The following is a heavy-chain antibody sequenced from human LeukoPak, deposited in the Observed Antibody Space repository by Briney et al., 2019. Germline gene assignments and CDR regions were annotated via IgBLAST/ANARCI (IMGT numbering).Heavy chain of an antibody. V-gene: IGHV3-20*04. D-gene: IGHD6-6*01. CDR1: GFTFDDYG. Sequence: GGSLRLSCAASGFTFDDYGMSWVRQAPGKGLEWVSGINWNGGSTGYADSVKGRFTISRDNAKDSLYLQVNSLRAEDTALYYCARDRVLVAARPGYFDYWGQGTLVTVSS. J-gene: IGHJ4*02. CDR3: ARDRVLVAARPGYFDY. CDR2: INWNGGST.